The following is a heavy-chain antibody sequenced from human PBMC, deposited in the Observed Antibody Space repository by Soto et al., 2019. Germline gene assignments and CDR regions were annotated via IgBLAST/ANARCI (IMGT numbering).Heavy chain of an antibody. CDR2: ISSSSSYI. CDR1: GFTFSSYS. D-gene: IGHD2-15*01. V-gene: IGHV3-21*01. J-gene: IGHJ6*02. CDR3: AIRWSSPYYYGMDV. Sequence: GGSLRLSCAASGFTFSSYSMNWVRQAPGKGLEWVSSISSSSSYIYYADSVKGRFTISRDNAKNSLYLQMNSLRAEDTAVYYCAIRWSSPYYYGMDVWGQGTTVTV.